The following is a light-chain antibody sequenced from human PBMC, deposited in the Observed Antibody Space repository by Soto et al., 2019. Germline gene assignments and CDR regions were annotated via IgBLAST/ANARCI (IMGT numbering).Light chain of an antibody. CDR1: QSVSTY. CDR3: QQRSNWPPYT. CDR2: DAS. Sequence: EIVLTQSPATLSLSPGERATLSCRASQSVSTYLAWYQQKRGQAPRLLIYDASNRATGIPARFSGSGSGTDFTITIRSIEPEDFAVYYCQQRSNWPPYTFGQGTKLEIK. J-gene: IGKJ2*01. V-gene: IGKV3-11*01.